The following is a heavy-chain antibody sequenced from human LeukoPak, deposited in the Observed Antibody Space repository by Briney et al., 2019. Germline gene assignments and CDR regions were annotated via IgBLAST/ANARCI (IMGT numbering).Heavy chain of an antibody. V-gene: IGHV1-2*02. CDR2: INPDSGGT. CDR3: VRQISSY. D-gene: IGHD2/OR15-2a*01. J-gene: IGHJ1*01. CDR1: GYTFTGYY. Sequence: GASVKVSCKASGYTFTGYYIHWVRQAPGQGLEWMGWINPDSGGTNYAQNFQGRVTMTRDTSISTAYIELSRLTSDDTAVYYCVRQISSYWGQGTLVTVSS.